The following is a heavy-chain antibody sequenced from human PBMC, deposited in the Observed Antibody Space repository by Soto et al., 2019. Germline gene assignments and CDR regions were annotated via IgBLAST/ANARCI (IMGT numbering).Heavy chain of an antibody. CDR2: IIPIFGTT. V-gene: IGHV1-69*06. D-gene: IGHD3-22*01. J-gene: IGHJ5*02. CDR1: GGTFGSDA. CDR3: ARDMTDSGYYKNWLDP. Sequence: SVKVSCKASGGTFGSDAITWVRQAPGQGLEWVGRIIPIFGTTNYAQNLQGRVTISADKSTLTSYMELHSLTSDDTALYYCARDMTDSGYYKNWLDPWGQGTQVTVAS.